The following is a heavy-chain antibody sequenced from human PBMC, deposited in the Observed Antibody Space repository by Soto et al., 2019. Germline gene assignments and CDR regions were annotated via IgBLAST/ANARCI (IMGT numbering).Heavy chain of an antibody. CDR3: ARGQRFSDWFDP. CDR2: VYSSGGT. J-gene: IGHJ5*02. D-gene: IGHD3-3*01. V-gene: IGHV4-4*07. Sequence: SETLSLTCTVSGGSMSSYYWTWIRRPAGKGLEWIGRVYSSGGTHYNPSLKSRVTISLDTSKNQFSLRLLSVTDADTAVYYCARGQRFSDWFDPWGQGTLVTVSS. CDR1: GGSMSSYY.